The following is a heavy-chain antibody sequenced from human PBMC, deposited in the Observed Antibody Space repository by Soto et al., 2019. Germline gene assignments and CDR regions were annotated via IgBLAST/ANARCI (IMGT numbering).Heavy chain of an antibody. CDR1: GGSFSGYY. J-gene: IGHJ6*02. CDR3: ARGRSRGFAYSYYGMDV. V-gene: IGHV4-34*01. Sequence: SETLSLTCAVYGGSFSGYYWSWIRQPPGKGLEWIGEINHSGSTNYNPSLKSRVTISVDTSKNQFSLKLSSVTAADTAVYYCARGRSRGFAYSYYGMDVWGQGTTVTVSS. CDR2: INHSGST.